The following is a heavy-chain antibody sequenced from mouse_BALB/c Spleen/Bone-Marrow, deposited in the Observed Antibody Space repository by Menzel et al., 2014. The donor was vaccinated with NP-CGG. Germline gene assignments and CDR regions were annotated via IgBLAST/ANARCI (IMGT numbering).Heavy chain of an antibody. D-gene: IGHD2-13*01. CDR1: GCSITSDYA. Sequence: VQLQQSGPGLVKPPQSLSLTCTVTGCSITSDYAWNWIRQFPGDKLEWMGYINYSGFTTYNPSLKSRISITRDTSKNQFFLQLNSVTTEDTATYYCAREGDSAFAYWGQGTLVTVSA. J-gene: IGHJ3*01. V-gene: IGHV3-2*02. CDR2: INYSGFT. CDR3: AREGDSAFAY.